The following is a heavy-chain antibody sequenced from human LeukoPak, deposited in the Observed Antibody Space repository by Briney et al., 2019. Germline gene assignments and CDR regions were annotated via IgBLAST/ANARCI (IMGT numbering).Heavy chain of an antibody. J-gene: IGHJ4*02. CDR1: GFTFSSYA. CDR2: ISYDGSNK. D-gene: IGHD3-9*01. Sequence: PGGSLRLSCAASGFTFSSYAMHWVRQGPGKGLEWVAVISYDGSNKYYADSVKGRFTISRDNSKNTLYLQMNSLRAEDTAVYYCAKDTAVILTAPFDSWGQGTLVTVSS. V-gene: IGHV3-30-3*02. CDR3: AKDTAVILTAPFDS.